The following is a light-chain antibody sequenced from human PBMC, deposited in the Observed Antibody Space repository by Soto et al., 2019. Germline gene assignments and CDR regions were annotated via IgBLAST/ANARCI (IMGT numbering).Light chain of an antibody. CDR2: VVC. Sequence: SSFSLSLSEKDRVTITCRVSHSIRTYVNWYQQKPGKAAQVLSRVVCTLPSGVPSGLSGSGSGTEFTLTIICFHQAEVGTRYSHQDSAFLLITF. CDR3: HQDSAFLLIT. J-gene: IGKJ5*01. V-gene: IGKV1-39*01. CDR1: HSIRTY.